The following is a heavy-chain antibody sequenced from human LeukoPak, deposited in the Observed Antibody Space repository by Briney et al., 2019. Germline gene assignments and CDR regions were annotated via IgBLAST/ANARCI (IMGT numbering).Heavy chain of an antibody. CDR2: ISGSGGGT. V-gene: IGHV3-23*01. J-gene: IGHJ4*02. D-gene: IGHD3-22*01. CDR3: AKYRGLRYYDD. Sequence: GGSLRLSCAASGFTFSSYAMSWVRQAPGKGLEWVSAISGSGGGTYYADYVKGRFTISRDNSKNTLYLQVNSLRAEDTAVYYCAKYRGLRYYDDWGQGTLVTVSS. CDR1: GFTFSSYA.